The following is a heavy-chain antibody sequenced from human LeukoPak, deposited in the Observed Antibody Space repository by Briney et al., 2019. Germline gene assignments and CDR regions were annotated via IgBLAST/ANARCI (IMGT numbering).Heavy chain of an antibody. J-gene: IGHJ5*02. Sequence: GGSLRLSCAASGFTFSSYSMNWVRQAPGKGLEWVSSISSSSSYIYYADSVKGRFTISRDNAKNSLYLQMNSLRAEDTAVYYCATLDYDFWSGYYPNWFDPWGQGTLVTVSS. CDR1: GFTFSSYS. V-gene: IGHV3-21*01. CDR3: ATLDYDFWSGYYPNWFDP. CDR2: ISSSSSYI. D-gene: IGHD3-3*01.